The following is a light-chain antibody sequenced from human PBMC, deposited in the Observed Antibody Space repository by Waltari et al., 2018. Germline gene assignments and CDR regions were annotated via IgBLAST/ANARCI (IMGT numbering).Light chain of an antibody. V-gene: IGLV1-44*01. CDR1: GSNIANSH. J-gene: IGLJ3*02. CDR2: FNT. CDR3: ETWDGGLNGPV. Sequence: QSGLTQPPSASGTPGQRVTISCSASGSNIANSHVNWYLQLPGTAPKLVIYFNTERPSGVPDRVSGSRSGTSASLVISGLQSEDEGDYFCETWDGGLNGPVFGGGTRLTVL.